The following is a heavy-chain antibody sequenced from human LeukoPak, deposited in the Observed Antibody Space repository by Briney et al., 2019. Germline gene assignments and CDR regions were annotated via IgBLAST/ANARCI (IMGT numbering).Heavy chain of an antibody. J-gene: IGHJ4*02. D-gene: IGHD1-14*01. CDR1: GASITGSGYY. Sequence: PSETLSLTCTVSGASITGSGYYWGWIRQPPGKGLEWIGSIFYSGSTYYNPSLKSRVTISEDTSKNQFSLKLSSVTAADTAVYYCARTPGSWQFNKWGQGTLVTVSS. V-gene: IGHV4-39*07. CDR3: ARTPGSWQFNK. CDR2: IFYSGST.